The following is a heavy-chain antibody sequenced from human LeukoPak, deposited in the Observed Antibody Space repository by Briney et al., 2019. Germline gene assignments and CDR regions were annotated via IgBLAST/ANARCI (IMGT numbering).Heavy chain of an antibody. CDR1: GFTFSTYA. CDR3: AKGRGYRSGASCAGTAFDI. J-gene: IGHJ3*02. CDR2: ISGSGTGT. D-gene: IGHD2-15*01. Sequence: PGGSLRLSCAASGFTFSTYAMNWVRQAPGKGLEWVSVISGSGTGTYYADSVKGRFTISRDNSNNTLHLQMNSLRAEDTALYYCAKGRGYRSGASCAGTAFDIWGQGTMVTVSS. V-gene: IGHV3-23*01.